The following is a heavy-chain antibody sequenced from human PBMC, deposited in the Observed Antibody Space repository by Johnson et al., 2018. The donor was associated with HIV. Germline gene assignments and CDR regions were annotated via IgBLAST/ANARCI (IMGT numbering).Heavy chain of an antibody. CDR3: ARLIVGAPGAFDI. V-gene: IGHV3-30*03. Sequence: QVQLVESGGGLVQPGGSLRLSCAASGFTFSNYGMHWVRQAPGKGLEWVAVISYDGSNKYYADSVKGRFTISRDNAKNSLYLQMNTLRAEDTAVYYCARLIVGAPGAFDIWGQGTMVTVSS. D-gene: IGHD1-26*01. J-gene: IGHJ3*02. CDR1: GFTFSNYG. CDR2: ISYDGSNK.